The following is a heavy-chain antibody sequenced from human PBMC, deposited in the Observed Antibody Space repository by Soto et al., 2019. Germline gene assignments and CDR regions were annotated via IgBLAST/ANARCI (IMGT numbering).Heavy chain of an antibody. V-gene: IGHV4-59*01. CDR2: IYYSGST. D-gene: IGHD2-2*01. CDR3: ASEKEDCSSTSCYGRYFDY. J-gene: IGHJ4*02. CDR1: GGSISSYY. Sequence: SETLSLTCTVSGGSISSYYWSWIRQPPGKGLEWIGHIYYSGSTNYNPSLKSRVTISVDTSKNQFSLKLSSVTAADTAVYYCASEKEDCSSTSCYGRYFDYWGQGTLVTVSS.